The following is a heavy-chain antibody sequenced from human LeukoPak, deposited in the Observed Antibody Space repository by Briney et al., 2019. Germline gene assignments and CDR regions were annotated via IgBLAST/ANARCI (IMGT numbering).Heavy chain of an antibody. CDR1: GGSFSGYY. Sequence: SETLSLTCAVYGGSFSGYYWSWIRQPPGKGLEWIGEINHSGSTNYNPSLKSRVTISVDTSKNQFSLKLSSVTAADTAVYYCARGRIQLWLRTWFDPWAREPWSPSPQ. J-gene: IGHJ5*02. CDR3: ARGRIQLWLRTWFDP. CDR2: INHSGST. V-gene: IGHV4-34*01. D-gene: IGHD5-18*01.